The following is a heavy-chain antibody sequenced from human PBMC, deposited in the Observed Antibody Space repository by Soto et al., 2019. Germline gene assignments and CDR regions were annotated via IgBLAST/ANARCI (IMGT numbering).Heavy chain of an antibody. V-gene: IGHV4-59*01. D-gene: IGHD3-10*01. Sequence: QVQLQESGPGLVKPSETLSLTCTVSDGSISSYYWSWVRQPPGKGLEWIGYIYNSGSTNYNPSLKSRVTISVDTSKNQFSLKLSSVTAADTAVYYCARDGSGRPETIWGQGTMVTVSS. CDR2: IYNSGST. CDR3: ARDGSGRPETI. CDR1: DGSISSYY. J-gene: IGHJ3*02.